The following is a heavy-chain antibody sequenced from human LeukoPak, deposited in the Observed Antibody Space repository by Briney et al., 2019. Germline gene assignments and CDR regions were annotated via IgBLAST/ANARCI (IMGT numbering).Heavy chain of an antibody. Sequence: ASVKVSCKASGGTFSSYAISWVRQAPGQGLEWMGWINPNSGGTNYAQKFQGRVTMTRDTSISTAYMELSRLRSDDTAVYYCARENCSSTSSYLLNDYWGQGTLVTVSS. V-gene: IGHV1-2*02. CDR2: INPNSGGT. CDR3: ARENCSSTSSYLLNDY. D-gene: IGHD2-2*01. CDR1: GGTFSSYA. J-gene: IGHJ4*02.